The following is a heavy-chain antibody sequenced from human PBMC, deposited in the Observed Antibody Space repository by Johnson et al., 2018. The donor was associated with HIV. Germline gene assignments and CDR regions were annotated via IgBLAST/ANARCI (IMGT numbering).Heavy chain of an antibody. D-gene: IGHD5-18*01. V-gene: IGHV3-74*01. J-gene: IGHJ3*02. CDR1: GFTFSSYW. CDR3: ARLPSGYSRDGFDI. Sequence: VQLVESGGGLVQPGGSLRLSCAASGFTFSSYWMHWVRQAPGKGLVWVSRINSDGSGTSHADSVKGRFTISSDNARNTLYLQMNSLRAEDTAVYYCARLPSGYSRDGFDIWGQGTMVTVSS. CDR2: INSDGSGT.